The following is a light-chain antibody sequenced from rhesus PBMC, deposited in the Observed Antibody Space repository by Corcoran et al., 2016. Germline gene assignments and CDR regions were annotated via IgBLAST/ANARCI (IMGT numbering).Light chain of an antibody. CDR2: DAS. Sequence: DIQMTQSPSSLSASVGDTVTITCRASQGISNYLNWFQQKPGKAPKLLIYDASSLESGVPSRFSGSVSGTDFALTISILQPEDFAAYYCLQHNSYPFTFGPGTNLDIK. J-gene: IGKJ3*01. CDR1: QGISNY. V-gene: IGKV1-28*03. CDR3: LQHNSYPFT.